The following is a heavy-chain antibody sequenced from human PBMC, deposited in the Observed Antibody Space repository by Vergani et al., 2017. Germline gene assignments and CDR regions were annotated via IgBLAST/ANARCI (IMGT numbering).Heavy chain of an antibody. CDR2: IIPIFGTA. CDR1: GGTFSSYT. J-gene: IGHJ3*02. D-gene: IGHD2-2*01. V-gene: IGHV1-69*01. Sequence: QVQLVQSGAEVKKPGSSVKVSCKASGGTFSSYTITWVRQAPGQGLEWMGGIIPIFGTANYAQKFQGRVTITADESTSTAYMELSSLRSEDTAVYYCAGDXAPAIPAATDAFDIWGQGTMVTVSS. CDR3: AGDXAPAIPAATDAFDI.